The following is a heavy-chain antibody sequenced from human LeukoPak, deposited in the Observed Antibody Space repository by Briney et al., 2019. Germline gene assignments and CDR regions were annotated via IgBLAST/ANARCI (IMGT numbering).Heavy chain of an antibody. D-gene: IGHD6-19*01. V-gene: IGHV1-2*02. CDR3: ARVIVGEYSSGWSTFDY. CDR1: GYTFTSYY. J-gene: IGHJ4*02. Sequence: ASVKVSCKASGYTFTSYYMHWVRQAPGRGLEWMGWINPNSGGTNYAQKFQGRVTMTRDTSISTAYMELSRLRSDDTVVYYCARVIVGEYSSGWSTFDYWGQGTLVTVSS. CDR2: INPNSGGT.